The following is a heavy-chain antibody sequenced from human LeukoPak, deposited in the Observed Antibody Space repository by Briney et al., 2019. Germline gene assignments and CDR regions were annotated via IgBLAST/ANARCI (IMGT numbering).Heavy chain of an antibody. CDR1: GGSISSGGYY. CDR3: ARGRSSDY. CDR2: IYDSGST. D-gene: IGHD6-6*01. V-gene: IGHV4-31*03. Sequence: SETLSRTCTVSGGSISSGGYYWSWSRQHPGKGLEWIGYIYDSGSTYYNPSLKSRVTISVDTSKNQFSLKLSSVTAADTAVYYCARGRSSDYWGQGTLVTVSS. J-gene: IGHJ4*02.